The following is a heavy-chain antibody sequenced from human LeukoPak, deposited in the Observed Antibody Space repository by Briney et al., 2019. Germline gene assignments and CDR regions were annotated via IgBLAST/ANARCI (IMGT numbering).Heavy chain of an antibody. CDR3: AREGVAATGLDY. Sequence: ASVNVSCKASGYTFTGYYMHWVRQAPGQGLEWMGWINPNSGGTNYAQKFQGRVTMTRDTSTSTLYMELSSLRSEDTAVYYCAREGVAATGLDYWGQGTLVTVSS. CDR2: INPNSGGT. V-gene: IGHV1-2*02. CDR1: GYTFTGYY. D-gene: IGHD6-13*01. J-gene: IGHJ4*02.